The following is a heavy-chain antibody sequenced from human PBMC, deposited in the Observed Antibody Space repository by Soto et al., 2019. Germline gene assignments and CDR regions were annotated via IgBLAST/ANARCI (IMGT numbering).Heavy chain of an antibody. CDR2: IFYSGSS. CDR3: ASGGWQLDY. V-gene: IGHV4-61*01. Sequence: SETLSLTCTVSGGSVSSGNYYWSWIRQPPGKGLEWIGYIFYSGSSNYNPSLKSRVTISPDTSKNQFPLELNSVTAADTAVYYCASGGWQLDYWGQGTLVTVSS. D-gene: IGHD6-19*01. J-gene: IGHJ4*02. CDR1: GGSVSSGNYY.